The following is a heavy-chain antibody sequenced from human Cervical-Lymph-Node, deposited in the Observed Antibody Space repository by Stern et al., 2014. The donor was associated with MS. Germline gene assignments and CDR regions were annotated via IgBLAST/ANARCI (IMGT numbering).Heavy chain of an antibody. CDR2: VYPRVSN. J-gene: IGHJ4*02. V-gene: IGHV4-4*07. D-gene: IGHD5-12*01. Sequence: VQLVESGPGLVKPSETLSLTCTVSGGSISGSYWSWILQSAGQGLECIGGVYPRVSNNSNPSLGCRVSMSVDTSDNRLSLKRSSVTAADTAVYYCARNHGYSYGRRAPPFDYWGQGILVTVSS. CDR3: ARNHGYSYGRRAPPFDY. CDR1: GGSISGSY.